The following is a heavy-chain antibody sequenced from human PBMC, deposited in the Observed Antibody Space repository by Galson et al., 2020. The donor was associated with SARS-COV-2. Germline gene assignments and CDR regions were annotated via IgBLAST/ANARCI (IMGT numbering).Heavy chain of an antibody. V-gene: IGHV4-39*07. CDR3: ARDSTYYCSGGSCYDY. J-gene: IGHJ4*02. D-gene: IGHD2-15*01. Sequence: SETLSLTCTVSGGSISSSSYYWGWIRQPPGKGLEWIGSIYYSGSTYYNPSLKSRVTISVDTSKNQFSLKLSSVTAADTAVYYCARDSTYYCSGGSCYDYWGQGTLVTVSS. CDR1: GGSISSSSYY. CDR2: IYYSGST.